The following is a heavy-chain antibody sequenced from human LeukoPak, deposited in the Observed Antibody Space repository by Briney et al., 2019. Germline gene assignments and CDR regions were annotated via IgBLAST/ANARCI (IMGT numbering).Heavy chain of an antibody. CDR1: GGSISSGSYY. V-gene: IGHV4-61*02. J-gene: IGHJ3*01. CDR3: ARDGSVAV. Sequence: SETLSLTCTVSGGSISSGSYYWSWMRQPAGKGLEWIGRIYTSGSTNYNPSLKSRVTMSVDTSKNQFSLKLSSVTAADTAVYYCARDGSVAVWGQGTMVTVSS. CDR2: IYTSGST. D-gene: IGHD3-10*01.